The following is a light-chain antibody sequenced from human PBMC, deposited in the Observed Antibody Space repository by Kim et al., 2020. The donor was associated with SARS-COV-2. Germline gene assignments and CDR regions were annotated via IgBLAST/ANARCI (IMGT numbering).Light chain of an antibody. V-gene: IGLV1-47*02. CDR2: SNN. Sequence: GQRSTIPFSVSSSTSGSNYVYWYQRLPGPAPKRLIYSNNQRPSGLPDRFSGSKSGTSASLAISGLRSEDEADYYCAAWDDSLSGWVFGGGTQLTVL. CDR3: AAWDDSLSGWV. CDR1: SSTSGSNY. J-gene: IGLJ3*02.